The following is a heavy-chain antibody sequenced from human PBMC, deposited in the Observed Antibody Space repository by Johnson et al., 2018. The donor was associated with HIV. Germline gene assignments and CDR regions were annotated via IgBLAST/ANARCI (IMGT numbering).Heavy chain of an antibody. V-gene: IGHV3-23*04. D-gene: IGHD6-25*01. J-gene: IGHJ3*02. CDR3: AKGGIDAFDI. CDR2: ISGSDHST. CDR1: AFTFSSND. Sequence: VQLVEYGGGLVQPGGSLRLSCGASAFTFSSNDMKWVRQAPGKGLEWVSPISGSDHSTYYADSVKGRFTISRDNSKNTLYLQMNSLRAEDTAVYYCAKGGIDAFDIWGQGTMVTVSS.